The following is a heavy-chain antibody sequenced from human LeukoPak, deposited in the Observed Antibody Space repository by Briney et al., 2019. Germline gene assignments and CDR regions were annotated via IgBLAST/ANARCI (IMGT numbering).Heavy chain of an antibody. D-gene: IGHD2-2*01. CDR1: GGTFSSYA. CDR2: IIPIFGTA. J-gene: IGHJ4*02. CDR3: AKLDIVVVPAAAIDY. Sequence: SVKVSCKASGGTFSSYAISWVRQAPGQGLEWMGGIIPIFGTANYAQKFQGRVTITTDESTSTAYMKLNSLRAEDTAVYYCAKLDIVVVPAAAIDYWGQGTLVTVSS. V-gene: IGHV1-69*05.